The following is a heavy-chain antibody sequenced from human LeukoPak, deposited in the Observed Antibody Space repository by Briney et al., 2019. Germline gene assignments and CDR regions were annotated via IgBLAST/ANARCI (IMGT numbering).Heavy chain of an antibody. V-gene: IGHV3-23*01. CDR2: ISGSGDST. D-gene: IGHD4-11*01. J-gene: IGHJ5*02. CDR3: ANTFYDYRNYGRFDP. CDR1: GFTFSNYA. Sequence: GGSRRLSCAASGFTFSNYAMSWVRQAPGKGLEWVSIISGSGDSTYYADSVKGRFTISRDNSKNTLYLQMNSLRADDTAVYYCANTFYDYRNYGRFDPWGQGTLVTVSS.